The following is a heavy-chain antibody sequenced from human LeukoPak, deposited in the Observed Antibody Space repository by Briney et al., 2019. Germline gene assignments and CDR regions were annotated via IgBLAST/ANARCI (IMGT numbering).Heavy chain of an antibody. V-gene: IGHV4-34*01. CDR2: IHHSGST. Sequence: PSETLSLTCAVYGGSFSGYYWSWIRQPPGKGLEWIGEIHHSGSTKYNPSLKSRVTISVDMSQSQFSLKLTSVTAADTAVYYCATEEGYNAYWGQGILVTVSS. CDR3: ATEEGYNAY. CDR1: GGSFSGYY. J-gene: IGHJ4*02. D-gene: IGHD5-24*01.